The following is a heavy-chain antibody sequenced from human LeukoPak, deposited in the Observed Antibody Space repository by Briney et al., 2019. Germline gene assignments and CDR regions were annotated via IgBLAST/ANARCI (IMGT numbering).Heavy chain of an antibody. CDR2: IDPSDSET. J-gene: IGHJ4*02. Sequence: GESLKISCKASGYSFTSYWIGWVRQMPGKGLEWMGVIDPSDSETRYTPSFQGQVTISVDKSLTTAYLQWNSLKASDTAMYYCARQTAMGRSGDYWGQGTLVTVSS. V-gene: IGHV5-51*01. CDR3: ARQTAMGRSGDY. D-gene: IGHD5-18*01. CDR1: GYSFTSYW.